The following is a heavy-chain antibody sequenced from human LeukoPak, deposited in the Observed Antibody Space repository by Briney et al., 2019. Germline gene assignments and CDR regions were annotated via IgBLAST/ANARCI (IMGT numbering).Heavy chain of an antibody. V-gene: IGHV4-4*02. CDR3: ARYYYYYMDV. CDR1: GGSLSSPVW. J-gene: IGHJ6*03. Sequence: SETLSLTCAVSGGSLSSPVWWSWVRQPPGKGLEWIGEIYHSGTTNYNPSLKRRVTISEDKSKNQFSLKLSSVTAADTAVYYCARYYYYYMDVWGKGATVTVSS. CDR2: IYHSGTT.